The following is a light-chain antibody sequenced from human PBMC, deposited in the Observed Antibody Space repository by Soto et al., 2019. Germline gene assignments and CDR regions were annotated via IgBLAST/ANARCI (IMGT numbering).Light chain of an antibody. Sequence: QSVLTQPASVSGSPGQSITISCTGTSSDVGAYGYVSWYQQHPGKAPKHMIYEVSYRPSGVSNRFSGSKSGTAASLTISGLQAEDEADYYCSSYTTSSTVVFGGGTKLTVL. J-gene: IGLJ2*01. CDR1: SSDVGAYGY. V-gene: IGLV2-14*01. CDR2: EVS. CDR3: SSYTTSSTVV.